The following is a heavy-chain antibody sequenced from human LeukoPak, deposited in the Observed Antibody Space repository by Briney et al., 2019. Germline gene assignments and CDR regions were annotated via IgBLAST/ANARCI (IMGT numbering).Heavy chain of an antibody. J-gene: IGHJ4*02. CDR3: ARDQHATAMVSSTRYDY. CDR1: GYTFTAYY. Sequence: ASVKVSCKASGYTFTAYYMHWVRQAPGKGLEWMGWINPNSGGTNYAQKFQGRVTMTRDTSIGTAYMELSRLTSDDTAVYYCARDQHATAMVSSTRYDYWGQGTLVTVSS. D-gene: IGHD5-18*01. CDR2: INPNSGGT. V-gene: IGHV1-2*02.